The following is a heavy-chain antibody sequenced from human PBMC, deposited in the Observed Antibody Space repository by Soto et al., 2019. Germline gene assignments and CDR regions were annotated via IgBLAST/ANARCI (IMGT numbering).Heavy chain of an antibody. D-gene: IGHD2-2*01. Sequence: GGSLRLSCAASGFTFSRDAMHWVRQAPGKGLEWVAVISYHGKKTYYADSVQGRFTISRDNSKNTLYLQMNSLGLEDTAVYYCARDEGYGSNSGWYFDLWGRGTLVTVSS. CDR1: GFTFSRDA. CDR3: ARDEGYGSNSGWYFDL. V-gene: IGHV3-30*04. CDR2: ISYHGKKT. J-gene: IGHJ2*01.